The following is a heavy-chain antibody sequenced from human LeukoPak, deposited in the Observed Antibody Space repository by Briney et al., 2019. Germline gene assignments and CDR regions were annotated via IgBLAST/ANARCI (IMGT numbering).Heavy chain of an antibody. D-gene: IGHD4-11*01. CDR2: IWYDGSNK. CDR1: GFTFSSYG. Sequence: PGRSLRLSCAASGFTFSSYGMHWVRQAPGKGLEWVAVIWYDGSNKYYADSVKGRFTISRDNSKNTLYLQMNSLRAEDTAVYFCARDLEDYNNYGEMAIWGQGTLVTVSS. CDR3: ARDLEDYNNYGEMAI. J-gene: IGHJ4*02. V-gene: IGHV3-33*01.